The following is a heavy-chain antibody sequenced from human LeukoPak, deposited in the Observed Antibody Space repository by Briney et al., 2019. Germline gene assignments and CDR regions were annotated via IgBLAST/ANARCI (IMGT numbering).Heavy chain of an antibody. CDR3: ARDIDSGSTSFDY. V-gene: IGHV3-53*01. J-gene: IGHJ4*02. D-gene: IGHD1-26*01. CDR1: GFTVSSNY. CDR2: IYSGGST. Sequence: GGSLRLSCAASGFTVSSNYMSWVRQAPGKGLEWVSGIYSGGSTYYADSVKGRFTISRDNSKNTLYLQMNSLRAEDTAVYYCARDIDSGSTSFDYWGQETLVTVSS.